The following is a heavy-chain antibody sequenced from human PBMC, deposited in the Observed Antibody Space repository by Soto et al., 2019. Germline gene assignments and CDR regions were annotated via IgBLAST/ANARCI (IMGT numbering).Heavy chain of an antibody. CDR2: IYQSGST. CDR3: ATNSYYSLGV. V-gene: IGHV4-4*02. CDR1: SGSISSGHW. Sequence: QVQLQESDPGLVKPSGTLSLTCAVSSGSISSGHWWNWVRQPPGKGLEWIGEIYQSGSTHYNPSLKSRVTVSVDKSMNQFSLKLTSVTAADTAVYYCATNSYYSLGVWGQGTTVTVSS. J-gene: IGHJ6*02.